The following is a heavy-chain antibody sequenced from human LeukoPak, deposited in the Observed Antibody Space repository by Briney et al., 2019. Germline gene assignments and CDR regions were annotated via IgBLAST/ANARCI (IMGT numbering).Heavy chain of an antibody. J-gene: IGHJ4*02. D-gene: IGHD5-18*01. V-gene: IGHV4-59*01. CDR1: GGSISSYY. Sequence: SETLSLTCTVSGGSISSYYWSWIRQSPGKGLEWIGYIYYSGSTNYNPSLKSRATISVDTSKNQFSLKLSSVTAADTAVYYCARDPGRGYSYGPLDYWGQGTLVTVSS. CDR2: IYYSGST. CDR3: ARDPGRGYSYGPLDY.